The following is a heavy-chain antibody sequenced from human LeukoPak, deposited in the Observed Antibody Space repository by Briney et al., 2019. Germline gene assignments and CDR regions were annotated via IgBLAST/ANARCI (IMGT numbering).Heavy chain of an antibody. J-gene: IGHJ4*02. Sequence: SVKVSCKASGYTFTGYYMHWVRQAPGQGLEWMGWINPNSGGTNYAQKFQGRVTMTRDTSISTAYMELSRLRYDDTAVYYCARGYSSSWYDRDYWGQGTLVTVSS. CDR3: ARGYSSSWYDRDY. V-gene: IGHV1-2*02. CDR2: INPNSGGT. D-gene: IGHD6-13*01. CDR1: GYTFTGYY.